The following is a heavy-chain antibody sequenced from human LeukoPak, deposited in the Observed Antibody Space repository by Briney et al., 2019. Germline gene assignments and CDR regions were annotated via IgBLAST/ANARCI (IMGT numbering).Heavy chain of an antibody. D-gene: IGHD3-22*01. CDR2: IYSGGST. V-gene: IGHV3-53*01. CDR1: GFTVSSNY. J-gene: IGHJ4*02. CDR3: ARESTNYYDSSGYYYAGGFDY. Sequence: GSLRLSCAASGFTVSSNYMSWVRQAPGKGLEWVSVIYSGGSTYYADSVKGRFTISRDNSKNTLYLQMNSLRAEDTAVYYCARESTNYYDSSGYYYAGGFDYWGQGTLVTVSS.